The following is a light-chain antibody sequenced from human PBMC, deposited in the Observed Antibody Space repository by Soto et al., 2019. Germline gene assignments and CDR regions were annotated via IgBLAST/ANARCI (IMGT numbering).Light chain of an antibody. V-gene: IGKV1-9*01. Sequence: DIQMTQSPSSLSASVGDRVTITCQASQDINKNLIWYQQKPGKPPKLLVYSASTLQSGVPSRFSGSGSGPDFTLTISSLQPEDSATYFCQQLNSYPQTFGQGTRLEIK. CDR1: QDINKN. J-gene: IGKJ5*01. CDR2: SAS. CDR3: QQLNSYPQT.